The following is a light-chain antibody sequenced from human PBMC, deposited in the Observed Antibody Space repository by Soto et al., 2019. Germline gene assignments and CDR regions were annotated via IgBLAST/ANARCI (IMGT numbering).Light chain of an antibody. CDR1: QNVGSNF. Sequence: EIVVTQSPGTLPLSPGERATLSCRASQNVGSNFLAWYQQKLGQAPRLLIYDTSNRAPGVPDRFSGSGSGTDFTLTINRLEPEDFAVYYCQYYSRSTRTFGQGTKVDIK. CDR2: DTS. J-gene: IGKJ1*01. CDR3: QYYSRSTRT. V-gene: IGKV3-20*01.